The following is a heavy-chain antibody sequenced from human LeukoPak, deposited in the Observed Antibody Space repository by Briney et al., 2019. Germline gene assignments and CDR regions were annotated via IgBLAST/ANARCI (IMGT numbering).Heavy chain of an antibody. CDR3: ARAMSVGGYGLDY. CDR1: GGSISGYY. V-gene: IGHV4-59*01. CDR2: IYYSGST. D-gene: IGHD3-22*01. J-gene: IGHJ4*02. Sequence: SETLSLTCTVSGGSISGYYWSWIRQPPGKGLEWIGYIYYSGSTNYNPSLKSRVTISVDTSKNQFSLKLSSVTAADTAVYYCARAMSVGGYGLDYWGQGTLVTVSS.